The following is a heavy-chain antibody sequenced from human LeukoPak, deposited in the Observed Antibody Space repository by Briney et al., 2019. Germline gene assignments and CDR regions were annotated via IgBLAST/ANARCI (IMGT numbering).Heavy chain of an antibody. CDR1: GGSISSSY. CDR2: IYYSGST. CDR3: AREGMIATGREPAEI. Sequence: SETLSLTCTVSGGSISSSYWSWIRQPPGKGLEWICHIYYSGSTNYNPSLKSRVIISLDTSKNQFSLNLKSVTAADTAVYYCAREGMIATGREPAEIWGQGTMVTVSS. D-gene: IGHD3-22*01. J-gene: IGHJ3*02. V-gene: IGHV4-59*01.